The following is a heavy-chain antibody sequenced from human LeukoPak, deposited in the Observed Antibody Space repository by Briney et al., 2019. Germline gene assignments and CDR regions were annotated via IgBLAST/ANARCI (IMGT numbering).Heavy chain of an antibody. CDR2: ISDSGGST. CDR3: AKRGVVIRVVLVGFHKEAYYFES. Sequence: GGSLRLSCAVSGITLSNYGMSWVREAPGKGLEWVAGISDSGGSTKYADSVKGRFTISRDNPKNTLFLQMNSLRAEDTAVYFCAKRGVVIRVVLVGFHKEAYYFESWGQGALVTVSS. J-gene: IGHJ4*02. D-gene: IGHD3/OR15-3a*01. CDR1: GITLSNYG. V-gene: IGHV3-23*01.